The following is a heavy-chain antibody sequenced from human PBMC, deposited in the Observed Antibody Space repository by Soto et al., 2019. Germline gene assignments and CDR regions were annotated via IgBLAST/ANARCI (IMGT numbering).Heavy chain of an antibody. Sequence: SVKVSCKVSGGSFGNYVIAWVRQAPGQGLEWMGGVFPKFGTTYYGQKFQGRLTVTADESTSTTYMDLSRLTSDDTAIFYCVADVGLAEHPVVWGQGXTVTVYS. CDR1: GGSFGNYV. CDR2: VFPKFGTT. CDR3: VADVGLAEHPVV. J-gene: IGHJ6*02. D-gene: IGHD1-1*01. V-gene: IGHV1-69*13.